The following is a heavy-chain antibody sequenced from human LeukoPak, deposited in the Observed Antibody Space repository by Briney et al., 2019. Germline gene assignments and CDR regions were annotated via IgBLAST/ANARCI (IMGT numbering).Heavy chain of an antibody. V-gene: IGHV3-21*01. Sequence: GGSLRLSCAASGFTFSSYSMNWVRQAPGKGLEWVSSISSSSSYIYYADSVKGRFTISRDNAKNSLYLQMNSLRAEDTAVYYCARDTSGVIGDAFDIWGQGTMVTVS. J-gene: IGHJ3*02. CDR1: GFTFSSYS. D-gene: IGHD3-16*02. CDR2: ISSSSSYI. CDR3: ARDTSGVIGDAFDI.